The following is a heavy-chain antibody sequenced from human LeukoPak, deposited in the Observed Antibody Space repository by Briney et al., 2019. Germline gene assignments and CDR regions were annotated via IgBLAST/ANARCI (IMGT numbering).Heavy chain of an antibody. V-gene: IGHV4-59*01. CDR1: GGSISSYY. CDR2: IYYSGST. CDR3: ARGGILTGYATFDY. Sequence: SETLSLTCTVSGGSISSYYWSWIRQPPGKGLERIGYIYYSGSTNYNPSLKSRVTISVDTSKNQFSLKLSSVTAADTAVYYCARGGILTGYATFDYWGQGTLVTVSS. J-gene: IGHJ4*02. D-gene: IGHD3-9*01.